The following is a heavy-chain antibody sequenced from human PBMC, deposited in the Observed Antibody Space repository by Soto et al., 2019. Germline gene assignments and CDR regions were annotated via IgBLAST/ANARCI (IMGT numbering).Heavy chain of an antibody. CDR2: INPNSGGT. D-gene: IGHD3-22*01. V-gene: IGHV1-2*04. CDR3: ARHRYYDSSGYFDY. CDR1: GYTFTGYY. J-gene: IGHJ4*02. Sequence: ASVKVSCKASGYTFTGYYMHWVRRAPGQGLEWMGWINPNSGGTNYAQKFQGWVTMTRDTSISTAYMELSRLRSDDTAVYYCARHRYYDSSGYFDYWGQGTLVTVSS.